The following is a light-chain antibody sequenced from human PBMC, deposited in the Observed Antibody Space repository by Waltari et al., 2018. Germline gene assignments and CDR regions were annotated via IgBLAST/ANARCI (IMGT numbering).Light chain of an antibody. CDR3: AAWDDSLSGVV. V-gene: IGLV1-36*01. CDR1: SSNIGNNA. J-gene: IGLJ2*01. CDR2: YDD. Sequence: VSEAPRQRVTISCSGSSSNIGNNAVNWYQQLPGKAPKLLIYYDDLLPSGVSDRFSGSKSGTSASLAISGLQSEDEADYYCAAWDDSLSGVVFGGGTKLTVL.